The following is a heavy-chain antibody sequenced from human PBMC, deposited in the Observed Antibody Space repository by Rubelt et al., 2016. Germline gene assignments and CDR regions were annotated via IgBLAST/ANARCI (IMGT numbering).Heavy chain of an antibody. Sequence: QVQLQQWGAGLLKPSETLSLTCAVYGGSFSGYYWSWIRQPPGKGLEWIGEINHSGSTNYNPSLKSRVTISVDPSENQFSLKLSSVTAADTAVYYCASRGRYYGSGSYPPRTGIVDYWGQGTLVTVSS. CDR2: INHSGST. J-gene: IGHJ4*02. D-gene: IGHD3-10*01. V-gene: IGHV4-34*01. CDR3: ASRGRYYGSGSYPPRTGIVDY. CDR1: GGSFSGYY.